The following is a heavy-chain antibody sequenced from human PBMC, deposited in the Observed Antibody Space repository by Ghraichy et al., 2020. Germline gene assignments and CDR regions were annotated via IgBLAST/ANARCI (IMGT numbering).Heavy chain of an antibody. CDR1: GFTFSSYS. D-gene: IGHD5-18*01. Sequence: GGSLRLSCAASGFTFSSYSMNWVRQAPGKGLEWVSSISSSSSYIYYADSVKGRFTISRDNAKNSLYLQMNSLRAEDTAVYYCASFVDTAMVYYFDYWGQGTLVTVSS. V-gene: IGHV3-21*01. J-gene: IGHJ4*02. CDR3: ASFVDTAMVYYFDY. CDR2: ISSSSSYI.